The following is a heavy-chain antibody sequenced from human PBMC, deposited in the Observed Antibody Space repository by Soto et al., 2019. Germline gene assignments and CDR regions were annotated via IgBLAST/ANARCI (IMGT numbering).Heavy chain of an antibody. CDR3: ARSISVAMDV. D-gene: IGHD6-19*01. CDR2: ICYSGTT. V-gene: IGHV4-39*01. CDR1: GGSISSSSYH. J-gene: IGHJ4*02. Sequence: SETLSLTCTVSGGSISSSSYHWGWIRQPPGKGLEWIGSICYSGTTYYNPSLKSRVTISVDTSKNQFSLKLSSVTAADTAVYYCARSISVAMDVWGQGTLVTVSS.